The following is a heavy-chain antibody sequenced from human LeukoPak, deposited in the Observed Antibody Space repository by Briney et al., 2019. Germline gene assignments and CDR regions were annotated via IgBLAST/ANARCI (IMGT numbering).Heavy chain of an antibody. D-gene: IGHD4-17*01. CDR3: ARDRTDYGDYGNWFDP. CDR2: TNHSGST. J-gene: IGHJ5*02. Sequence: SETLSLTCAVYGGSFSGYYWSWIRQPPGKGLEWTGETNHSGSTNYNPSLKSRVTISVDTSKNQFSLKLTSVTAADTAVYYCARDRTDYGDYGNWFDPWGQGTLVTVSS. CDR1: GGSFSGYY. V-gene: IGHV4-34*01.